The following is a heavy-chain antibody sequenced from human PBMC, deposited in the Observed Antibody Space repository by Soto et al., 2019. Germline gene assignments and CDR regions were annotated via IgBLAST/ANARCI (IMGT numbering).Heavy chain of an antibody. V-gene: IGHV3-7*03. CDR1: ELTCSNFW. CDR2: IKEDGSEK. J-gene: IGHJ4*02. Sequence: GGSLRLSCVASELTCSNFWMSWVRQAPGKGLEWVANIKEDGSEKYYVDSVKGRFTISRDSAKKSLYLQMDSLRAEDTAVYYCARLRKGGYCDYWGQGALVTVSS. D-gene: IGHD1-26*01. CDR3: ARLRKGGYCDY.